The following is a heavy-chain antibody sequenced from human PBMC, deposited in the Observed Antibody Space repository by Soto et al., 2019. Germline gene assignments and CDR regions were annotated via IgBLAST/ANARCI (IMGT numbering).Heavy chain of an antibody. Sequence: ASVEVSCKASGYTFPNYGISWVRQAPGQGLEWMGWISSYSGSTYYAQKFQGRVTMTLETSTSTTYMELRSLKSDDTAVYYCARDQSSGWYGKDSGMDVWGQGTTVTVSS. D-gene: IGHD6-19*01. V-gene: IGHV1-18*01. CDR2: ISSYSGST. J-gene: IGHJ6*02. CDR1: GYTFPNYG. CDR3: ARDQSSGWYGKDSGMDV.